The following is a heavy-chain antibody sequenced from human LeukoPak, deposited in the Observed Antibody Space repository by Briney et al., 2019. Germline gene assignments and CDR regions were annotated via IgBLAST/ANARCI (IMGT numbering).Heavy chain of an antibody. CDR2: INSDGSST. J-gene: IGHJ4*02. CDR3: ARDPPPGEDDSSGYHFDY. V-gene: IGHV3-74*01. Sequence: GGSLRLSCAASGFTFSSYWMHWVRQAPGKGLEWVSRINSDGSSTSYADSVKGRFTISRDNAKNTLYLQMNSLRAEDTAVYYCARDPPPGEDDSSGYHFDYWGQGTLVTVSS. CDR1: GFTFSSYW. D-gene: IGHD3-22*01.